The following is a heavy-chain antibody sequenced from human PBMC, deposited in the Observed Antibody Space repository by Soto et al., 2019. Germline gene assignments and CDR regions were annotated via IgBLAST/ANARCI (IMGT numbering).Heavy chain of an antibody. Sequence: EVQLVESGGGLVQPGGSLRLSCAASGFTVSSNYMSWVRQAPGKGLEWVSVIYSGGSTYYADSVKGRFTISRDNSKNTLYLQMHRLRAEDTAVYYCARALLPHDAFDIWGQGTMVTVSS. V-gene: IGHV3-66*01. CDR1: GFTVSSNY. J-gene: IGHJ3*02. CDR3: ARALLPHDAFDI. CDR2: IYSGGST.